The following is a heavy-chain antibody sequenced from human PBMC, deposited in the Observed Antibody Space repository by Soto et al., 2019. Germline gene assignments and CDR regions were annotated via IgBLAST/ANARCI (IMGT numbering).Heavy chain of an antibody. D-gene: IGHD6-19*01. J-gene: IGHJ3*02. Sequence: ASVKVSCKASGDTFTSYYMHWVRQAPGQGLEWMGWINPNSGGTNYAQKFQGWVTMTRDTSISTAYMELSRLRSDDTAVYYCARDLSIAVAGTGAFDIWGQGTMVTVSS. CDR1: GDTFTSYY. CDR3: ARDLSIAVAGTGAFDI. CDR2: INPNSGGT. V-gene: IGHV1-2*04.